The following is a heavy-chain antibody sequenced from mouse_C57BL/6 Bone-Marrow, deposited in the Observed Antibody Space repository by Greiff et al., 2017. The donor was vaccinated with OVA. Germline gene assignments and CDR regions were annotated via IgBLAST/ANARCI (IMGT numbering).Heavy chain of an antibody. J-gene: IGHJ4*01. V-gene: IGHV1-19*01. Sequence: VQLQQSGPVLVKPGASVKMSCKASGYTFTDYYMNWVKQSHGKSLEWIGVINPYNGGTSYNQKFKGKATLTVYKSSSTAYMELNSLTSEDSAVYYCARFDYDEGWAMDYWGQGTSVTVSS. CDR2: INPYNGGT. CDR1: GYTFTDYY. D-gene: IGHD2-4*01. CDR3: ARFDYDEGWAMDY.